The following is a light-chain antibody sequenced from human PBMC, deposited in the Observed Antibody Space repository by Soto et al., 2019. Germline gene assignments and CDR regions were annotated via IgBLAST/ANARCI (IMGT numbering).Light chain of an antibody. V-gene: IGKV3-15*01. J-gene: IGKJ4*01. CDR2: GAS. Sequence: EIVMTQSPATLFVSPGERATLSCRASQSVRSNLAWYQQKPGQAPRLLIYGASTRATGIPARFSGSGSGTEFTLTISSLQSEDFAVYYCQQYNIWPPLTFGGGTQVEIK. CDR1: QSVRSN. CDR3: QQYNIWPPLT.